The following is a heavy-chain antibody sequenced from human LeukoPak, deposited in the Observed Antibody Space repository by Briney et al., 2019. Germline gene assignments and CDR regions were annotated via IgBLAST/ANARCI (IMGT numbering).Heavy chain of an antibody. CDR1: GFTFSDYG. V-gene: IGHV3-30*18. J-gene: IGHJ5*02. CDR2: IAHDASVA. CDR3: AKEPAPYSSGWYFPDDH. D-gene: IGHD6-19*01. Sequence: PGGSLRLSCAASGFTFSDYGMHWVRRDPGKGLEWVAVIAHDASVAYYADWVKGRFTISRDNSRNTLYLQMNSLRAEDTAVYYCAKEPAPYSSGWYFPDDHWGQGALVTVSS.